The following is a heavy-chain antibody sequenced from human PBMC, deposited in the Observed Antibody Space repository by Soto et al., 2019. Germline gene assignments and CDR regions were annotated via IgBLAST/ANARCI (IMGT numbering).Heavy chain of an antibody. D-gene: IGHD2-2*01. V-gene: IGHV4-39*01. CDR1: GGSISSNIYH. CDR2: IYNSGRT. J-gene: IGHJ4*02. CDR3: ARHPVYATGWQIDY. Sequence: SETLSLTCTVSGGSISSNIYHWGWLRQPPGKGLEWIGRIYNSGRTYYNASIKSRVSISIDTSKNQFSLKLTSVTAADTAVYYCARHPVYATGWQIDYWGQGALVTVSS.